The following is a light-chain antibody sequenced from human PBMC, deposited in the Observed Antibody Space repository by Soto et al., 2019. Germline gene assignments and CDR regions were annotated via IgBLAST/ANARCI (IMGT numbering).Light chain of an antibody. J-gene: IGKJ5*01. CDR2: GAS. V-gene: IGKV3-15*01. CDR3: QQYNYRPPA. CDR1: QSVSGN. Sequence: EIVMTQSPATLSVSPGERAALSCRASQSVSGNLAWYQQTPGQAPRLLIYGASTRATGIPARFSGSGFGTEFTLTICSLKSEDFAVYYCQQYNYRPPAFGQGTRLEIK.